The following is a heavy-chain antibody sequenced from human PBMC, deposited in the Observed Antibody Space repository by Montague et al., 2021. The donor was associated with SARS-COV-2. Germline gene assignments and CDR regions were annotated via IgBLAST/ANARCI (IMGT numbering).Heavy chain of an antibody. D-gene: IGHD3-10*01. Sequence: SLRLSCAASGFTFDGHAMHWVRQAPGKGLEWVAGVSSDGSNKYYAESVKGRFTISRDNSKNTLYLQMNSLGPQDTAVYYCARSRGVGELFFSFDYWGQGTLVTVSS. J-gene: IGHJ4*02. CDR3: ARSRGVGELFFSFDY. CDR1: GFTFDGHA. V-gene: IGHV3-30-3*01. CDR2: VSSDGSNK.